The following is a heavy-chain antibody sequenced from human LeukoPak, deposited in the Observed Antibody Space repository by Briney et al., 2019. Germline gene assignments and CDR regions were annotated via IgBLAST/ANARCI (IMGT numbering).Heavy chain of an antibody. D-gene: IGHD3-10*01. CDR2: IFYSGGT. CDR1: GGSISSYY. V-gene: IGHV4-59*01. J-gene: IGHJ6*03. Sequence: SETLSLTCTVSGGSISSYYWSWIRQPPGKGLEWIGYIFYSGGTNYNPSLKSRVTISVDTSKNQFSLKLSSVTAADTAVFYCARAGSITMLRGVIIKRYYYYMDVWGKGTTVTVSS. CDR3: ARAGSITMLRGVIIKRYYYYMDV.